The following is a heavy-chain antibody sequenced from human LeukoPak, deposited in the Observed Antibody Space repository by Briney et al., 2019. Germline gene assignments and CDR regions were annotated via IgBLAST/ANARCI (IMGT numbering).Heavy chain of an antibody. CDR2: INPNTGGT. D-gene: IGHD5-12*01. J-gene: IGHJ6*03. V-gene: IGHV1-2*02. Sequence: ASVKVSCKASGFTFTNYNLHWVRQAPGQGLEWMGWINPNTGGTNYAQKFQGRVTMTRDTSISTAYMELSRLRSDDTAVYYCARFYSGYDNYYYYMDVWGKGTTVTVSS. CDR3: ARFYSGYDNYYYYMDV. CDR1: GFTFTNYN.